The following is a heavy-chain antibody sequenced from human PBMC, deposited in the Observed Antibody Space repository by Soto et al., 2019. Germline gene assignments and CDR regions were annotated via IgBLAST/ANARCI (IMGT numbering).Heavy chain of an antibody. CDR2: IHYTGST. CDR3: ARDLRIPAGVRVYYYGMDV. J-gene: IGHJ6*02. V-gene: IGHV4-61*01. Sequence: PSETLSLTCTVSGGPVSSDNYYWSWIRQPPGKGLECIGFIHYTGSTNYNPSLKSRVAISVDTSKNQFSLQLSSVTAADTAVYYCARDLRIPAGVRVYYYGMDVWGQGTTVTVS. D-gene: IGHD6-13*01. CDR1: GGPVSSDNYY.